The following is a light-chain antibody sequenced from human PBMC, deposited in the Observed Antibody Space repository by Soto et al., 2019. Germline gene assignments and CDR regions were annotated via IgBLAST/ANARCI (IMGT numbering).Light chain of an antibody. CDR2: GAS. CDR3: QQYNNWHPKMA. Sequence: VVTQSPSTLSVFTGETATLSCRASQSVSSDLAWYQQRPGQAPRLLIYGASTRATGIPARFRGSGSGTELRLTISIMQSEDFAIYYCQQYNNWHPKMAFGRGTKVEIK. V-gene: IGKV3-15*01. CDR1: QSVSSD. J-gene: IGKJ1*01.